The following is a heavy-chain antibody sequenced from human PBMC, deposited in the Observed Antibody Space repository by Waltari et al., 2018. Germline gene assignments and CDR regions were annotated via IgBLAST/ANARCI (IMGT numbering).Heavy chain of an antibody. CDR2: IYHSGST. D-gene: IGHD5-12*01. CDR3: ARGGYSGYDPASDDAFDI. CDR1: GYSISSGYY. J-gene: IGHJ3*02. V-gene: IGHV4-38-2*01. Sequence: QVQLQESGPGLVKPSETLSLTCAVSGYSISSGYYWGWIRQPPGKGLEWIGSIYHSGSTYYNPSLKSRVTISVDTSKNQFSLKLSSVTAADTAVYYCARGGYSGYDPASDDAFDIWGQGTMVTVSS.